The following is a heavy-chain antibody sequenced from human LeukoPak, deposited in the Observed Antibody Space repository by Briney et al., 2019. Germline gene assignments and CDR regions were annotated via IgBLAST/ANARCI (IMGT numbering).Heavy chain of an antibody. Sequence: ASVKVSCKASGYTFTDYYMHWVRQAPGQGLEWMGWINPNSGGTNYGQKFQGRVPMTRDTSISTAYMELSRLRSDDTAMYYCAMNWNYSYWGQGTLVTVSS. CDR3: AMNWNYSY. CDR2: INPNSGGT. V-gene: IGHV1-2*02. CDR1: GYTFTDYY. J-gene: IGHJ4*02. D-gene: IGHD1-7*01.